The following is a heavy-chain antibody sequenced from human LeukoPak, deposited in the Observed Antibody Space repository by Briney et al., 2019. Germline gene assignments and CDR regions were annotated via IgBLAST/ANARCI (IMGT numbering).Heavy chain of an antibody. CDR2: VDGGGGGT. V-gene: IGHV3-23*01. CDR3: AKQSAGSAAWYSLHYDF. Sequence: PGGSLRLSCAASGFTLSSYAMTWVRQAPGRGLEWVSSVDGGGGGTYYADSVKGRFTISRDNSKDTLYLQMNGLRVEDTAVYFCAKQSAGSAAWYSLHYDFWGQGTLVTVSS. CDR1: GFTLSSYA. D-gene: IGHD6-13*01. J-gene: IGHJ4*02.